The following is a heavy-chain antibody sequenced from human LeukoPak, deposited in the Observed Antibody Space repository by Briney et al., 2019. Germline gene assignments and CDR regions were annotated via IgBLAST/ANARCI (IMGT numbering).Heavy chain of an antibody. Sequence: ASVKVSCKASGYTFTSYYMHWVRQAPGQGLEWMGIINPSGGSTSYAQKFQGRVTTTRETSTSTVYMELSSLRSEDTAVYYCARVRFGKFGTVYWGQGTLVTVSS. CDR1: GYTFTSYY. V-gene: IGHV1-46*01. CDR2: INPSGGST. D-gene: IGHD3-10*01. J-gene: IGHJ4*02. CDR3: ARVRFGKFGTVY.